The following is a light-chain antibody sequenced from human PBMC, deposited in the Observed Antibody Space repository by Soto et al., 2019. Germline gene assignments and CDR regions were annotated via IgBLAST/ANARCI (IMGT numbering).Light chain of an antibody. CDR2: EVS. V-gene: IGLV2-14*01. CDR3: NSYTTSSTWV. Sequence: QSALTQPASVSGSPGQSITISCTGTSSDVGGYNYVSWFQQHPGKAPKLMIYEVSSRPSGGSNRFSGSTSGNTASLNISGLQTEDEADYYCNSYTTSSTWVFGGGTKVTVL. CDR1: SSDVGGYNY. J-gene: IGLJ3*02.